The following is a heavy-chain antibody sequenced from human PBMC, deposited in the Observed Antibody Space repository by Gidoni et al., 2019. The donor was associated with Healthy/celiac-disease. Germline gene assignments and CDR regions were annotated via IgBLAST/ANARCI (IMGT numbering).Heavy chain of an antibody. V-gene: IGHV4-39*01. Sequence: QLQLQESGPGLVKTSETLSLPCPVSGGSISSSSYYWGWIRQPPGKGLEWIGSIYYSGSTYYNPSLKSRVTISVDTSKNQFSLKLSSVTAADTAVYYCARRGRDYYDSSGYPDAFDIWGQGTMVTVSS. J-gene: IGHJ3*02. CDR2: IYYSGST. CDR1: GGSISSSSYY. CDR3: ARRGRDYYDSSGYPDAFDI. D-gene: IGHD3-22*01.